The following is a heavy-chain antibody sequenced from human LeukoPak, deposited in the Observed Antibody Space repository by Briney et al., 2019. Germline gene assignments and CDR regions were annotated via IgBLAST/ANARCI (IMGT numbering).Heavy chain of an antibody. J-gene: IGHJ5*02. CDR2: INPNSGGT. CDR3: ARGPAYCGGDCYPPPYNWFDP. D-gene: IGHD2-21*02. Sequence: ASVKVSCKASGYTFTGYYMHWVRQAPGQGLEWMGWINPNSGGTNYAQKFQGRVTMTRDTSISTAYMELSRLRSDDTAVYYCARGPAYCGGDCYPPPYNWFDPWGQGTLVTVSS. V-gene: IGHV1-2*02. CDR1: GYTFTGYY.